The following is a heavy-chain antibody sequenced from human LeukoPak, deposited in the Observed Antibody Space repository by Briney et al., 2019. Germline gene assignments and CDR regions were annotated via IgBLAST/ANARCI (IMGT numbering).Heavy chain of an antibody. Sequence: GGSLRLSCAASGFTFSNYAMNWVRQAPGRGLEWDASFSGSGGTTYHADSVKGRFTISRDNSKNTLYLQMNSLRLEDTAVYYCANGNRCTSPNCLGYYYFYMDVWGKGTTVTVSS. D-gene: IGHD2-8*01. CDR1: GFTFSNYA. CDR3: ANGNRCTSPNCLGYYYFYMDV. CDR2: FSGSGGTT. J-gene: IGHJ6*03. V-gene: IGHV3-23*01.